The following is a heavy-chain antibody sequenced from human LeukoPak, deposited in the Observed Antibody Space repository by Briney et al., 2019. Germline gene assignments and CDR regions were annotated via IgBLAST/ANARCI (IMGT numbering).Heavy chain of an antibody. J-gene: IGHJ2*01. CDR3: ARLTSSWYQDWYFDL. Sequence: PSETLSLTCSVSGISISSTNYFWGWIRQPPGKGLEWIGGLLYSGFTYYHPSLKSRVSISVDTSKIQFSLKLTSVTAADTAVYYCARLTSSWYQDWYFDLWGRGTLVTVSS. V-gene: IGHV4-39*07. CDR1: GISISSTNYF. CDR2: LLYSGFT. D-gene: IGHD6-13*01.